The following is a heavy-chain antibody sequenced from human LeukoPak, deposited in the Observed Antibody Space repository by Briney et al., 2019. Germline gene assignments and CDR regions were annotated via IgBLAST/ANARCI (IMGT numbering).Heavy chain of an antibody. CDR3: ARSGGYSSSWSL. Sequence: SETLSLTCTVSGGPISTYYWNWIRQPPGKGLEWIGYISNSGITTYNPSLKSRVTISVDSSKSQFSLKLNSVTAADTAVYYCARSGGYSSSWSLWGQGTLVTVSS. D-gene: IGHD6-13*01. J-gene: IGHJ4*02. CDR1: GGPISTYY. V-gene: IGHV4-59*01. CDR2: ISNSGIT.